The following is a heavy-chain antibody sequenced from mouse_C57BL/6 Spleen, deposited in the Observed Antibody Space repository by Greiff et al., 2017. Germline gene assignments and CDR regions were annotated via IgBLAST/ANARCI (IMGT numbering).Heavy chain of an antibody. Sequence: EVQVVESGGGLVKPGGSLKLSCAASGFTFSDYGMHWVRQAPEKGLEWVAYISSGSSTIYYADTVKGRITISRDNATNTLFLQMTSLRSEDAAVYYCARGITTVDSCYDAMGYWGQGTSVTVSS. J-gene: IGHJ4*01. D-gene: IGHD1-1*01. CDR3: ARGITTVDSCYDAMGY. CDR2: ISSGSSTI. V-gene: IGHV5-17*01. CDR1: GFTFSDYG.